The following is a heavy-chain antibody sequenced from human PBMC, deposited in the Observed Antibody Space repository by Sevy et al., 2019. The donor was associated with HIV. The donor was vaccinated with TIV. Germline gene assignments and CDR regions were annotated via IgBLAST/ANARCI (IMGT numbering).Heavy chain of an antibody. J-gene: IGHJ4*02. D-gene: IGHD3-22*01. Sequence: GGSLRLSCAASGFTFSSYSMNWVRQAPGKGLEWVSSISSSSSYIYYAHSVKGRFTISRDNAKNSLYLQMNSLRAEDTAVYYCARDRYYYDSSGYSPNFDYWGQGTLVTVSS. CDR2: ISSSSSYI. V-gene: IGHV3-21*01. CDR1: GFTFSSYS. CDR3: ARDRYYYDSSGYSPNFDY.